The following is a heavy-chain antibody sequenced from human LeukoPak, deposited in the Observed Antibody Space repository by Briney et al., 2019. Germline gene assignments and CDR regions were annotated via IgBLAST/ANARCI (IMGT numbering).Heavy chain of an antibody. J-gene: IGHJ3*02. Sequence: GASVKVSCKASGYTFTSYDINWVRQATGQGLESMGWMNPNSGNTGYAQKFQGRVTMTRNTSISTAYMELSSLRSEDTAVYYCARMYSSSWTQYAFDIWGQGTMVTVSS. D-gene: IGHD6-13*01. V-gene: IGHV1-8*01. CDR2: MNPNSGNT. CDR1: GYTFTSYD. CDR3: ARMYSSSWTQYAFDI.